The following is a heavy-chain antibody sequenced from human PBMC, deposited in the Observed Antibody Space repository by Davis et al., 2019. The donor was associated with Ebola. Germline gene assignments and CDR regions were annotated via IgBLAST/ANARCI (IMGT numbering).Heavy chain of an antibody. J-gene: IGHJ4*02. Sequence: SSVKVSCTASGGTFSSSSISWVRQAPGQGLDWMGGIIPVFGVPKYAQKFQGRVTITADESTSTAYMELSSLRSEDSAVYYCARDRYSDGSAYFFEQSHWGQGTLVTGSS. D-gene: IGHD3-22*01. CDR3: ARDRYSDGSAYFFEQSH. V-gene: IGHV1-69*13. CDR2: IIPVFGVP. CDR1: GGTFSSSS.